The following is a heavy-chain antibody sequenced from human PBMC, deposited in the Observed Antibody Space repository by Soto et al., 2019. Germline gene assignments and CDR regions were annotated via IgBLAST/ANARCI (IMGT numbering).Heavy chain of an antibody. J-gene: IGHJ4*02. D-gene: IGHD2-15*01. V-gene: IGHV3-33*01. CDR1: GFTFSSYG. Sequence: QVQLVESGGGVVQPGRSLRLSCAASGFTFSSYGMHWVRQAPGKGLEWVAVIWYDGSNKYYADSVKGRFTISRDNFKNTVYLHMNSRRAADTAVYYCAGDLQIGCSGGSFPRGYWGQGTLVTVAA. CDR2: IWYDGSNK. CDR3: AGDLQIGCSGGSFPRGY.